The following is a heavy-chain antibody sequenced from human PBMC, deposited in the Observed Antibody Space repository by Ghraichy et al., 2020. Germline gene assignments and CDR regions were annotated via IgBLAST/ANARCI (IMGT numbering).Heavy chain of an antibody. Sequence: SVKVSCKASGGTFSSYAISWVRQAPGQGLEWMGGIIPIFGTANYAQKFQGRVTINADESTSTAYMELSSLRSEDTAVYYCARSLGANYGMDVWGQGTTVTVSS. CDR1: GGTFSSYA. V-gene: IGHV1-69*13. CDR2: IIPIFGTA. J-gene: IGHJ6*02. CDR3: ARSLGANYGMDV.